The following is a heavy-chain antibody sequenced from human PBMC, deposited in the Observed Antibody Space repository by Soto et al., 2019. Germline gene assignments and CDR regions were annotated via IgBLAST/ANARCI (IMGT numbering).Heavy chain of an antibody. D-gene: IGHD1-26*01. V-gene: IGHV3-73*02. CDR1: GFTLSGSA. J-gene: IGHJ4*02. CDR2: IRSKTHNYAT. Sequence: EVQLVESGGGLVQPGESLKLSRAASGFTLSGSAVHWVRQASGKGLEWVGRIRSKTHNYATDYIASVKGRFTMSRDDSNNTAYLQMNGLKTDDMAVYYCTRSGGSYSFGYWGQGTLVTVPS. CDR3: TRSGGSYSFGY.